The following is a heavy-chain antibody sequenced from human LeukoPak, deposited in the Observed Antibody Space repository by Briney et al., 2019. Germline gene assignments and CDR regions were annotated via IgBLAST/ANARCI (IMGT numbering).Heavy chain of an antibody. J-gene: IGHJ4*02. Sequence: GGSLRLSCATSGFTFNTYWMSWVRQAPGKGLEWVANIKQDGSAKYYVDSVKGRSTISRDNAQNSLYLQMNGLRADDTAVYYCTRDAFQSGPWTYRFDYWGQGTLVTVSS. V-gene: IGHV3-7*03. CDR3: TRDAFQSGPWTYRFDY. CDR2: IKQDGSAK. D-gene: IGHD3-16*02. CDR1: GFTFNTYW.